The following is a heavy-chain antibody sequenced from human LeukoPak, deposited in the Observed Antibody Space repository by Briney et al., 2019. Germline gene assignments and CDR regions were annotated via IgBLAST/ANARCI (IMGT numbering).Heavy chain of an antibody. CDR3: ATRDPDPVRYYFDY. V-gene: IGHV4-39*01. J-gene: IGHJ4*02. CDR1: GGSISSSSYY. D-gene: IGHD2-21*02. CDR2: IYYSGST. Sequence: SETLSLTCTVSGGSISSSSYYWGWIRQPPGKGLEWIGSIYYSGSTYYNPSLKSRVTISVDTSKNQFSLKLSSVTAADTAVYYCATRDPDPVRYYFDYWGQGTLVTVSS.